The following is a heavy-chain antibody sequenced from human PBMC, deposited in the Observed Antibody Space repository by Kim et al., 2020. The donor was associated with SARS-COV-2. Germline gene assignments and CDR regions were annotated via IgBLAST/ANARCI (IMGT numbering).Heavy chain of an antibody. V-gene: IGHV3-30*18. J-gene: IGHJ4*02. CDR2: ISYDGSNK. D-gene: IGHD4-17*01. Sequence: GGSLRLSCAASGFTFSSYGMHWVRQAPGKGLEWVAVISYDGSNKYYADSVKGRFTISRDNSKNTLYLQMNSLRAEDTAVYYCAKPDGDYGYWGQGTLVTVSS. CDR1: GFTFSSYG. CDR3: AKPDGDYGY.